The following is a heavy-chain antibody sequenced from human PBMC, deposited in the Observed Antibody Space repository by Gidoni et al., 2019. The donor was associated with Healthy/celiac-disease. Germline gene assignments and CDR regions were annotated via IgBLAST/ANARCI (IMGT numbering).Heavy chain of an antibody. CDR1: AYSFTSSW. Sequence: EVQLAQSGAEVKKPGGSLTIPCSASAYSFTSSWTGRLPQMPGKGLAWMGIISPGDSDTRYSPSFQGQVTISAEKSISTAYLQWSSLKASDTAMYYCARWGGGEIHDCSGGSCHNWFDPWGQGTLVTVSS. CDR2: ISPGDSDT. J-gene: IGHJ5*02. D-gene: IGHD2-15*01. CDR3: ARWGGGEIHDCSGGSCHNWFDP. V-gene: IGHV5-51*01.